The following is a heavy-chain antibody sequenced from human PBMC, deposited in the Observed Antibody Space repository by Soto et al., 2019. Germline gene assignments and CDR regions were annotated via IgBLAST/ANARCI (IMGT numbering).Heavy chain of an antibody. V-gene: IGHV3-30-3*01. Sequence: VGSLGLSCAVSGSTISSYAMHWVRQAPGKGLEWVAFISYDGSNKYYADSVTGRFTISRDNSKNTVYLQMNSLRAEDTAVYYCARGDGHTYGTFFDYWGQGTLVTVSS. J-gene: IGHJ4*02. D-gene: IGHD5-18*01. CDR1: GSTISSYA. CDR3: ARGDGHTYGTFFDY. CDR2: ISYDGSNK.